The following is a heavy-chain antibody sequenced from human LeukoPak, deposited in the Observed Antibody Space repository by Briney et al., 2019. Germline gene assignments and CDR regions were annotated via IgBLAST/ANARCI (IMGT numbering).Heavy chain of an antibody. Sequence: ETLSLTCTVSGGSISSYYWSWIRQPPGKGLEWIGYIYYSGSANYNPSLKSRVTISVDTSKNQFSLKLSSVTAADTAVYYCARTEGNRYCSGGSCYRWYYFDYWGQGTLVTVSS. CDR1: GGSISSYY. CDR2: IYYSGSA. J-gene: IGHJ4*02. V-gene: IGHV4-59*01. D-gene: IGHD2-15*01. CDR3: ARTEGNRYCSGGSCYRWYYFDY.